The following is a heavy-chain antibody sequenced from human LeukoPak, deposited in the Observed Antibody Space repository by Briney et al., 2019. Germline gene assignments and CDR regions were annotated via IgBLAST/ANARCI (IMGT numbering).Heavy chain of an antibody. CDR1: GGSMSSYY. V-gene: IGHV4-59*12. CDR2: IYYSGST. CDR3: ARDPWGGGIKGGFDY. J-gene: IGHJ4*02. Sequence: SETLSLTCTVSGGSMSSYYWSWIRQPPGKGLEWIGYIYYSGSTKYNPSLKSRVTISVDTSKNQFSLKLSSVTAADTPVYYCARDPWGGGIKGGFDYWGQGTLVTVSS. D-gene: IGHD3-16*01.